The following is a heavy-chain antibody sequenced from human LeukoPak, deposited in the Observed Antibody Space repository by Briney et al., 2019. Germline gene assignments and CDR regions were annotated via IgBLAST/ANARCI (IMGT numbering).Heavy chain of an antibody. Sequence: SETLSLTCTVSGGSISTYFWSWIRQPPGKGLEWIGYIYYSGSTNYNPSLKSRVTISLDTSRDQFSLKLSSVTAADTAVYYCARHKHYYYSYMDVWGKGTTVTISS. CDR2: IYYSGST. J-gene: IGHJ6*03. V-gene: IGHV4-59*01. CDR3: ARHKHYYYSYMDV. CDR1: GGSISTYF.